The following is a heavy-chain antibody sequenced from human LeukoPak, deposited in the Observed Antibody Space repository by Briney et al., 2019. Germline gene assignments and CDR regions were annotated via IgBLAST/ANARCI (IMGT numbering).Heavy chain of an antibody. V-gene: IGHV4-59*08. CDR1: GGSISSYY. CDR3: ARRVYYYDSSGYPRWYFDL. CDR2: IYYSGST. D-gene: IGHD3-22*01. J-gene: IGHJ2*01. Sequence: SETLSLTCTVSGGSISSYYWSWIRQPPGKGLEWTGYIYYSGSTNYNPSLKSRVTISVDTSKNQFSLKLSSVTAADTAVYYCARRVYYYDSSGYPRWYFDLWGRGTLVTVSS.